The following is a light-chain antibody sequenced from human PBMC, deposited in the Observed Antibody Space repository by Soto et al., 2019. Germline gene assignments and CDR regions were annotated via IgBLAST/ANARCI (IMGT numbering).Light chain of an antibody. Sequence: EIVMTQSPATLSVSPGERATLSCRASQSVSSNLAWYQQKPGQAPRLLIYGASTRATGIPARFSGSRSGTAFPLTISSLQSEDFAVYYRQQYNNWPYTFGQGTKLEIK. CDR1: QSVSSN. J-gene: IGKJ2*01. CDR3: QQYNNWPYT. V-gene: IGKV3-15*01. CDR2: GAS.